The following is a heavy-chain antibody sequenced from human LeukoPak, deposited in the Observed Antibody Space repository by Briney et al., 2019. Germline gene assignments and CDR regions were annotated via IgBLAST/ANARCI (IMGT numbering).Heavy chain of an antibody. J-gene: IGHJ3*02. CDR2: IWYDGSNK. Sequence: GGSLRLSCAASGFTFSSHGMHWFRQAPGKGLEWVAVIWYDGSNKFYAASVRGRFTIYRDNSNNTLYLQMNSLRAEDTAVYYCARDIRPVFDAFDIWGQGTMVTVSS. CDR1: GFTFSSHG. D-gene: IGHD3-3*02. V-gene: IGHV3-33*01. CDR3: ARDIRPVFDAFDI.